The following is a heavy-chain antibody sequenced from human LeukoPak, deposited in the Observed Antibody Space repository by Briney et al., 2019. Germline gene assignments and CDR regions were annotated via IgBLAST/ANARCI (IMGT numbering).Heavy chain of an antibody. J-gene: IGHJ4*02. D-gene: IGHD3-22*01. V-gene: IGHV4-39*01. CDR1: GGSISSSSYY. Sequence: PSETLSLTCTVSGGSISSSSYYWGWIRQPPGKGLEWIGSIYYSGSTYYNPSLKSRVTISVDTSKNQFSLKLSSVTAADTAVYYCAATYYYDSSSYYYFDYWGQGTLVTVSS. CDR2: IYYSGST. CDR3: AATYYYDSSSYYYFDY.